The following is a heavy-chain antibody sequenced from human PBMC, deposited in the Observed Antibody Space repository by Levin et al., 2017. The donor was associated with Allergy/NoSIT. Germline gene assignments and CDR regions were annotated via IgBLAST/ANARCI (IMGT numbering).Heavy chain of an antibody. Sequence: SETLSLTCTVSGGSISSSSYYWGWIRQPPGKGLEWIGSIYYSGSTYYNPSLKSRVTISVDTSKNQFSLKLSSVTAADTAVYYCARHYFFISSGWSEYFQHWGQGTLVTVSS. CDR2: IYYSGST. CDR3: ARHYFFISSGWSEYFQH. D-gene: IGHD6-19*01. CDR1: GGSISSSSYY. V-gene: IGHV4-39*01. J-gene: IGHJ1*01.